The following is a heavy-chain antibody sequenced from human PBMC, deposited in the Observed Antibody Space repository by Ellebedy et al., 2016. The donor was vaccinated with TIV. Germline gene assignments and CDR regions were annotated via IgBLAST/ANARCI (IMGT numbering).Heavy chain of an antibody. CDR3: ASAAFYGDYGRYNWFDP. CDR2: MNPNSGNT. Sequence: AASVKVSCKASGYTFSNYDINWVRQATGQGLEWMGWMNPNSGNTGYAQKFQARVTITRDTSISTAYMELSSLRSEDTAVYYCASAAFYGDYGRYNWFDPWGQGTLVTVSS. J-gene: IGHJ5*02. CDR1: GYTFSNYD. V-gene: IGHV1-8*03. D-gene: IGHD4-17*01.